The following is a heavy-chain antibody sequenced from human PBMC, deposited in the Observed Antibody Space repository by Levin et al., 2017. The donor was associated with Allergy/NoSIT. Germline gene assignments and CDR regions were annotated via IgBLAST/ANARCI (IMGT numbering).Heavy chain of an antibody. D-gene: IGHD3-10*01. CDR3: ARDAPYYFGSGSYSD. J-gene: IGHJ4*01. Sequence: SETLSLTCAVSGASISSNNWWSWVRQPPGKGLEWIGEILHTGTTNYNPSLKSRVTISVDKSKNQFSLKLTSVTAADTAVYFCARDAPYYFGSGSYSDWGQGTLVTVSS. V-gene: IGHV4-4*02. CDR2: ILHTGTT. CDR1: GASISSNNW.